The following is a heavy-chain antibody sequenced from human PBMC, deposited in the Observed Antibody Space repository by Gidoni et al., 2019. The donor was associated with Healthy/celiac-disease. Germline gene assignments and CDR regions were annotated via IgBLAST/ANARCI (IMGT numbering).Heavy chain of an antibody. CDR3: ARHYPVADWFDP. D-gene: IGHD2-15*01. V-gene: IGHV4-39*01. J-gene: IGHJ5*02. Sequence: YYNPSLKSRVTISVATSKNQFSLKLSAVTAADTAVYYCARHYPVADWFDPWGQGTRVTVSS.